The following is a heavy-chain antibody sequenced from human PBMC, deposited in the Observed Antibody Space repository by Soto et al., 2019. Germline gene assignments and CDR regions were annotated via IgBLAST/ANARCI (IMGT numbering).Heavy chain of an antibody. CDR3: AKVWCSSTSCPGYYYYYGMDV. CDR2: ISGSGGST. D-gene: IGHD2-2*01. Sequence: PVGSLRLSCAASGFTFSSYAMSWVRQAPGKGLEWVSAISGSGGSTYYADSVKGRFTISRDNSKNTLYLQMNSLRAEDTAVYYCAKVWCSSTSCPGYYYYYGMDVWGQGTTVTVSS. CDR1: GFTFSSYA. V-gene: IGHV3-23*01. J-gene: IGHJ6*02.